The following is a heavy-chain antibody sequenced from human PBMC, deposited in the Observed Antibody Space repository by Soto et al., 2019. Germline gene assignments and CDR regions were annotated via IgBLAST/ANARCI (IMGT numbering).Heavy chain of an antibody. D-gene: IGHD6-13*01. CDR1: GGPISSGGYY. Sequence: SETLSLTCTVSGGPISSGGYYWSWIRQHPGKGLEWIGYIYYSGSTYYNPSLKSRVTISVDTSKNQFSLKLSSVTAADTAVYYCARKEQLAGAIDYWGQGTLVTVSS. V-gene: IGHV4-31*03. J-gene: IGHJ4*02. CDR2: IYYSGST. CDR3: ARKEQLAGAIDY.